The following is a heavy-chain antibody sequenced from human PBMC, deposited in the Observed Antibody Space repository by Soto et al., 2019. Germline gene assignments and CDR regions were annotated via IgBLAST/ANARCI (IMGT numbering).Heavy chain of an antibody. Sequence: GSLRLSGEACGFTLSNFGMNWVRQAPGKGLEWGARVWYDGSRKYKVDSVKGGFTIYRDNSRETLYLQMNRLRAEDTGVYYWAREIDSNYDRMDGWGQGTTVTDSS. CDR1: GFTLSNFG. CDR3: AREIDSNYDRMDG. J-gene: IGHJ6*02. D-gene: IGHD3-22*01. CDR2: VWYDGSRK. V-gene: IGHV3-33*01.